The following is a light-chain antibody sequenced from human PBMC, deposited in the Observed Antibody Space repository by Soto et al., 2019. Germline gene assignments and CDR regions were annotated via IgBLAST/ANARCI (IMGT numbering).Light chain of an antibody. J-gene: IGKJ5*01. CDR3: QQYNGV. CDR2: WAS. CDR1: QSVFFSSNNKSY. Sequence: DIVMTQTPDSLAVSLGERATINCKSSQSVFFSSNNKSYVGWYQQKPGQPPKLLIYWASSRESGVPDRFSGSGSGTDFTLTISNLQAADLAVYYCQQYNGVFGQGTRLE. V-gene: IGKV4-1*01.